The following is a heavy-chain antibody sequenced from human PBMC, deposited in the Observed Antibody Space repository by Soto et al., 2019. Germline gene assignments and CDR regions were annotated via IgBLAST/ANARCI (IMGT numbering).Heavy chain of an antibody. V-gene: IGHV1-18*01. D-gene: IGHD3-3*01. J-gene: IGHJ5*02. CDR3: ATHHGTTTSEKWFDP. Sequence: QVHLVQSGVEVKTPGASVKVSCQASGYTFFTYDISWVRQAPGQGLEWMGWISTYSGDTKYAQKFQGRVTMTPDTPTATAYLELRSLRSDDTAVYYCATHHGTTTSEKWFDPWGQGPLVTVSS. CDR1: GYTFFTYD. CDR2: ISTYSGDT.